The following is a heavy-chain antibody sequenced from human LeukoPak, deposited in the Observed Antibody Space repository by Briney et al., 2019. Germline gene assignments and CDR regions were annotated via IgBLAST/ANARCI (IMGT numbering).Heavy chain of an antibody. D-gene: IGHD1-26*01. CDR3: ARSLVGATQFDY. Sequence: GGSLRLSCAASGFTVSSNYMSWVRQAPGKGLEWVSVIYSGGSTYYADSVKGRFTISRDNSKNTLYLQMNSLRAEDTAVYYCARSLVGATQFDYWGQETLVTVSS. CDR2: IYSGGST. CDR1: GFTVSSNY. V-gene: IGHV3-53*01. J-gene: IGHJ4*02.